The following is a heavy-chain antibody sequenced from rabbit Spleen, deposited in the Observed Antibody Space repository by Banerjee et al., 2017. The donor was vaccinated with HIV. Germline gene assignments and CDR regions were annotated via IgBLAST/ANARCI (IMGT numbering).Heavy chain of an antibody. CDR2: IAGSNSGFT. CDR3: ARGEYFTVGFSAYAIYLDL. J-gene: IGHJ4*01. V-gene: IGHV1S40*01. D-gene: IGHD6-1*01. CDR1: GFSFSSNDY. Sequence: QSLEESGGGLVQPEGSLTLTCTASGFSFSSNDYMCWVRQAPGKGLEWISCIAGSNSGFTYSATWVKGRFTISKTSSTTVTLQMTSLTAADTATYFCARGEYFTVGFSAYAIYLDLWGPGTLVTVS.